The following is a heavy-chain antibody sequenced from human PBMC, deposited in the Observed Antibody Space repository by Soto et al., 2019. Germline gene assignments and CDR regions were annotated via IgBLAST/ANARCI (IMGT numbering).Heavy chain of an antibody. J-gene: IGHJ4*02. Sequence: SETLSLACPVSGGSFKNVCYSWSWLRQPPWKGLEWTGYFYQTGRTSYNPSLKSRVSISMATSKNQFSLNLEPVTAAASVVYFCARDFAYFDSWGQGTLVTGSS. CDR1: GGSFKNVCYS. CDR3: ARDFAYFDS. D-gene: IGHD3-3*01. V-gene: IGHV4-61*01. CDR2: FYQTGRT.